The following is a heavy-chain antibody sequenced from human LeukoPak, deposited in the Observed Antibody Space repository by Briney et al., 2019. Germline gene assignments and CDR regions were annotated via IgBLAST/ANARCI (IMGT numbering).Heavy chain of an antibody. D-gene: IGHD3-22*01. CDR2: IYHSGST. Sequence: PSETLSLTCAVSGGSISSSNWWSWVRQPPGKGLEWIGEIYHSGSTNYNPSLKSRVTISVDKSKNQFSLKLSSVTAADTAVYYCARHYYDSSDYYYNHYYFDYWGQGTLVTVSS. CDR3: ARHYYDSSDYYYNHYYFDY. CDR1: GGSISSSNW. V-gene: IGHV4-4*02. J-gene: IGHJ4*02.